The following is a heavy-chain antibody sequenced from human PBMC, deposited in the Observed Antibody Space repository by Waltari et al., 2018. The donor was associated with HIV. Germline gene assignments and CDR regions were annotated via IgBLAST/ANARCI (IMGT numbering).Heavy chain of an antibody. V-gene: IGHV4-31*03. J-gene: IGHJ2*01. CDR3: ARVVYWYFDL. CDR1: GYSTHSGNYY. Sequence: QVQLQESGPGLVKPSQTLSLTCTVSGYSTHSGNYYWAWIRQHPEKGLEWIGFVYYRGGTFSNPSFKSRATISGDTSKNQFSLTLTSMTAADTAVYYCARVVYWYFDLWGRGALVTVSS. CDR2: VYYRGGT.